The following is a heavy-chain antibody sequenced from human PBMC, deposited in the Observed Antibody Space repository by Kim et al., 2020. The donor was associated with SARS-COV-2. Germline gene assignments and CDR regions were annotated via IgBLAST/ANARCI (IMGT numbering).Heavy chain of an antibody. J-gene: IGHJ5*02. CDR2: IYYSGST. D-gene: IGHD2-8*01. CDR3: ASGYANENWFDP. CDR1: GGSISSYY. Sequence: SETLSLTCTVSGGSISSYYWSWIRQPPGKGLEWIGYIYYSGSTNYNPALKSRVTISVDTSKNQFSLKLSSVTAADTAVYYCASGYANENWFDPWGQGTLVTVSS. V-gene: IGHV4-59*01.